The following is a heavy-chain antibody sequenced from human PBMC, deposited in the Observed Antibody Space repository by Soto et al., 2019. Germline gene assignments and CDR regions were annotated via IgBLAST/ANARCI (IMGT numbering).Heavy chain of an antibody. CDR2: MNQNNGKT. CDR1: GYMFTSYD. CDR3: AKDFGGLYNWFDP. V-gene: IGHV1-8*01. D-gene: IGHD3-16*01. J-gene: IGHJ5*02. Sequence: GASVKVSCKASGYMFTSYDINWVRQAAGQGLEWLGRMNQNNGKTDYAQKFQGRLTMTRDTSISTVYMELSSLTSEDIAVYYCAKDFGGLYNWFDPWGQGTMVTVSS.